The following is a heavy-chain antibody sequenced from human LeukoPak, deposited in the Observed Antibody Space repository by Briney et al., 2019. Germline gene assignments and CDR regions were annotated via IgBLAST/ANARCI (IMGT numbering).Heavy chain of an antibody. V-gene: IGHV3-74*01. J-gene: IGHJ6*02. Sequence: GGSLRLSCAASGFTFSSYWMHWVRQAPGKGLVWVSRINNDGSSTSYADSVKGRFTISRDNAKNTLYLQMNSLRAEDTAVYYCARRYFDWLLYNGGYYDYYYGMDVWGQGTTVTVSS. CDR1: GFTFSSYW. CDR2: INNDGSST. D-gene: IGHD3-9*01. CDR3: ARRYFDWLLYNGGYYDYYYGMDV.